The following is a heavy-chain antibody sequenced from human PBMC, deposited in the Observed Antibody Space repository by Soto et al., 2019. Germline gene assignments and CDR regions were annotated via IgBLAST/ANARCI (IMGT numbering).Heavy chain of an antibody. V-gene: IGHV3-21*01. D-gene: IGHD1-1*01. CDR3: ARVNGSHSTRNPIDY. J-gene: IGHJ4*02. CDR2: ISSSSSYI. Sequence: GGSLRLSCAASGFTFSSYSMNWVRQAPGKGLEWVSSISSSSSYIYYADSVKGRFTISRDNPKNSLYLQMNSLRAEDTAVYYCARVNGSHSTRNPIDYWGQGTLVTVSS. CDR1: GFTFSSYS.